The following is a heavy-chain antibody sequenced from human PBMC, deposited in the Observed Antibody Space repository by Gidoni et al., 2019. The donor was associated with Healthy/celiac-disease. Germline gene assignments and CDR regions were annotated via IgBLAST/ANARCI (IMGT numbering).Heavy chain of an antibody. D-gene: IGHD6-13*01. Sequence: QVQLQQWGAGLWKPSETLSLTCAVYGGSFSGYYWSWIRQPPGKGLEWIGEINHSGSTNYNPSLKSRVTISVDTSKNQFSLKLSSVTAADTAVYYCARGLSSYPTRWGQGTLVTVSS. CDR1: GGSFSGYY. J-gene: IGHJ4*02. CDR2: INHSGST. CDR3: ARGLSSYPTR. V-gene: IGHV4-34*01.